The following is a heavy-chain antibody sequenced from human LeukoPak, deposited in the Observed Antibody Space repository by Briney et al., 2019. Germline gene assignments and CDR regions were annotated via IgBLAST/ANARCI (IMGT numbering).Heavy chain of an antibody. D-gene: IGHD6-13*01. Sequence: PSETLSLTCTVSGGSITSYYWSWIRQPPGKGLEWIGYIYYSGSTNYNPSLKSRVTISVDTSKSQFSLKLSSVTAADTAVYYCARLTGIAAAGDYWGQGTLVTVSS. J-gene: IGHJ4*02. CDR3: ARLTGIAAAGDY. CDR2: IYYSGST. CDR1: GGSITSYY. V-gene: IGHV4-59*08.